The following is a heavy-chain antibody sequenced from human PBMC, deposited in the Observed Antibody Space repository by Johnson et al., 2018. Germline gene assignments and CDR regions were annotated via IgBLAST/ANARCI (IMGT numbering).Heavy chain of an antibody. D-gene: IGHD1-26*01. CDR1: GLTFSNAW. Sequence: EVQLVESGGGLVKPGGSLRLSCAASGLTFSNAWMTWVRQAPGKGLEWVGRIKSNTDGGTTNYAAPVKGRFTISRDDSKNTLLLQMNSRKTEDTAVYYCTTDHLTRSKFTVRWDYYYYGMDVWGQGTTVTVSS. J-gene: IGHJ6*02. V-gene: IGHV3-15*01. CDR3: TTDHLTRSKFTVRWDYYYYGMDV. CDR2: IKSNTDGGTT.